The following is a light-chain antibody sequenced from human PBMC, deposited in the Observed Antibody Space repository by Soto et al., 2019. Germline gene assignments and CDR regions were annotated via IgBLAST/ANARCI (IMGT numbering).Light chain of an antibody. CDR1: QTISSW. J-gene: IGKJ1*01. CDR3: KHYNSYSEA. CDR2: KAS. V-gene: IGKV1-5*03. Sequence: DIQMTQSPSTLSGSVGDRVTITCRASQTISSWLAWYQQKPGKAPKLLIYKASTLKSGVPSRFSGSGSGTEFTLTISSLQPHDFATYYCKHYNSYSEAFGQGTKVDMK.